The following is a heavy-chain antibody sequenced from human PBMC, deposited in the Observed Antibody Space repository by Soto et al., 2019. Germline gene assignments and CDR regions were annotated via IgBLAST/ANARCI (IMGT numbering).Heavy chain of an antibody. V-gene: IGHV1-69*11. CDR3: ATGLGPRCVPAALHSFDY. Sequence: QVQLVQSGAEVKKPGASVKVSCKASGGTFSSYAISWVRQAPGQGLEWMGGIIPILGTANYAQKFQGRVTITADEATSTAYMELSSRRSEDTAGYYGATGLGPRCVPAALHSFDYWGQGTLVNVSS. CDR1: GGTFSSYA. CDR2: IIPILGTA. D-gene: IGHD2-2*01. J-gene: IGHJ4*02.